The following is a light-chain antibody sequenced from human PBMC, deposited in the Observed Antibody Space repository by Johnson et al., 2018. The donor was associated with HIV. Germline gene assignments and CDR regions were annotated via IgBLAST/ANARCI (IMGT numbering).Light chain of an antibody. V-gene: IGLV1-51*01. Sequence: QSALTQPPSVSAAPGQKVTISCSGSSSNIGNNYVSWYQQVPGAAPKLLIYDNNRRPSGIPDRFSGSKSGTSATLCITGLQTGDEADYYCGTWDSSLRPAVFGTGTKVTVL. J-gene: IGLJ1*01. CDR1: SSNIGNNY. CDR3: GTWDSSLRPAV. CDR2: DNN.